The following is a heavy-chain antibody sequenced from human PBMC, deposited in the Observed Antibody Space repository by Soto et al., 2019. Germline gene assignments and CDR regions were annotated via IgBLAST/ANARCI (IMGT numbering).Heavy chain of an antibody. J-gene: IGHJ5*02. Sequence: SETLSLTCTFSGVSISSGYWSWIRQPPGKGLEWIGYIYYSDSINYNPSLKSRVIISVDTSKNQFSLSLNSVTAADTAVYYCARAYYDASGYGLDPWGQGTLVTVSS. CDR2: IYYSDSI. CDR1: GVSISSGY. V-gene: IGHV4-59*01. D-gene: IGHD3-22*01. CDR3: ARAYYDASGYGLDP.